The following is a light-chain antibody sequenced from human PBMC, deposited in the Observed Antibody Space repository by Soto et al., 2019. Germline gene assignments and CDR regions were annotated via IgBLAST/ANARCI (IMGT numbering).Light chain of an antibody. CDR1: QRVTSLH. CDR2: SAS. V-gene: IGKV3-15*01. Sequence: EVVLTQSPATLSLSPWERATLACMASQRVTSLHLAWYQQKPGQAPRLLIYSASRGATGFPARFSGSGSGTDFTLTISSLQSEDFAVYYCQQYNNWPWTFGQGTKV. J-gene: IGKJ1*01. CDR3: QQYNNWPWT.